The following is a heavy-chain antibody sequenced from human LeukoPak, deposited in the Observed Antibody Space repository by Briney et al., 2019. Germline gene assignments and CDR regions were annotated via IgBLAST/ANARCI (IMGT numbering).Heavy chain of an antibody. V-gene: IGHV3-23*01. CDR1: GFTFSTYT. CDR2: ITNSGATT. J-gene: IGHJ4*02. CDR3: AESGAAADAFHN. Sequence: GGSLRLSCVASGFTFSTYTMTWVRQAPGKGLEWVSSITNSGATTFYADSVKGRFTISRDNSKNSLFLQMERLRTEDTALYYCAESGAAADAFHNWGQGTLVTVSS. D-gene: IGHD6-13*01.